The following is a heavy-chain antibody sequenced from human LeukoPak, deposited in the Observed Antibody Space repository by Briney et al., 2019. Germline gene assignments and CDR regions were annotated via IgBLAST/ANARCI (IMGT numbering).Heavy chain of an antibody. CDR3: VGQVKVGAFPGY. Sequence: GESLKISRQGSGYSFNRYWNGRGRQMPGKGLEWMGIIYPGDSDTRYSPSFQGQVTISADKSNLTAYLQMGRLKAPDPGMNFCVGQVKVGAFPGYWGQGTLVTVSS. CDR1: GYSFNRYW. D-gene: IGHD1-26*01. CDR2: IYPGDSDT. J-gene: IGHJ4*02. V-gene: IGHV5-51*01.